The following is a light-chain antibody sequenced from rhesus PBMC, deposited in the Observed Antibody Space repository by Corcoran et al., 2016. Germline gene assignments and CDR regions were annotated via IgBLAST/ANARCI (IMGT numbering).Light chain of an antibody. Sequence: DIQMTQSPSSLSASVGDRVTITCRASQGITNDLAWYQQKPGETPKLLIYEASSLQSGIPSRFSGGGSGTDFTLTISSLQSEDFATYYCQHYYSTLYSFGQGTKVEIK. J-gene: IGKJ2*01. V-gene: IGKV1-25*01. CDR2: EAS. CDR1: QGITND. CDR3: QHYYSTLYS.